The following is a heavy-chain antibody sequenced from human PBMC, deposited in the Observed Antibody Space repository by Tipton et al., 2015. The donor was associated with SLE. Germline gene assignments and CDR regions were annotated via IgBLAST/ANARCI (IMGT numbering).Heavy chain of an antibody. Sequence: GLVKPSETLSLTCAVYGGSFSGYYWSWIRQPPGKGLEWIGEINHSGSTNYNPSLKSRVTISVDTSKNQFSLKLSSVTAADTAVYYCARDHSSSFYYYYGMDVWGQGTTVTVSS. CDR1: GGSFSGYY. CDR2: INHSGST. J-gene: IGHJ6*02. V-gene: IGHV4-34*01. D-gene: IGHD6-6*01. CDR3: ARDHSSSFYYYYGMDV.